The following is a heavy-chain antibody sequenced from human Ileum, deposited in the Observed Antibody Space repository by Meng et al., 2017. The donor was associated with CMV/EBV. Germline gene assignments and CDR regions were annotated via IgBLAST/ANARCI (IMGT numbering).Heavy chain of an antibody. D-gene: IGHD6-13*01. CDR2: FHTSGTT. Sequence: HLQGSGPGLAKPPETLSLPCAASGASSSAYFWSWIRQPAGKGLECIGRFHTSGTTNYNPSLKSRVTMSGDSSKNQFSLNLSSVSAADTAVYYCATEKWAAAGYGAFDIWGQGTMVTVSS. J-gene: IGHJ3*02. CDR3: ATEKWAAAGYGAFDI. CDR1: GASSSAYF. V-gene: IGHV4-4*07.